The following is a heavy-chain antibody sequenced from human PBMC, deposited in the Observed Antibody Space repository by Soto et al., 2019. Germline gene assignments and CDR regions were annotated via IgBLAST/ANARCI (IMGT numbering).Heavy chain of an antibody. V-gene: IGHV3-30*18. J-gene: IGHJ4*02. D-gene: IGHD6-19*01. CDR3: AKDWGIAVAAH. Sequence: GGSLRLSCAASGFTFSSTGMHWVRQAPGKGLEWVAVISHDGDNKYYGDSVKGRFTISRDNSKNTLYLQMNSLRADDTAVYYCAKDWGIAVAAHWGQGTLVTVSS. CDR2: ISHDGDNK. CDR1: GFTFSSTG.